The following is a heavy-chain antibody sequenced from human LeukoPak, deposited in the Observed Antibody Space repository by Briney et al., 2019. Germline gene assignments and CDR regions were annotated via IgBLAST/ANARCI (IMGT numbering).Heavy chain of an antibody. CDR3: ARYVITMVRGVIAYYFDY. V-gene: IGHV3-7*03. Sequence: GGSLRLSCAASGLTFSSHWMSWVRQAPGKGLEWVANIKQDGSEKYYVDSVKGRFTISRDNAKNSLYLQMNSLRADDTAVYYCARYVITMVRGVIAYYFDYRGQGTLVTVSS. CDR2: IKQDGSEK. J-gene: IGHJ4*02. D-gene: IGHD3-10*01. CDR1: GLTFSSHW.